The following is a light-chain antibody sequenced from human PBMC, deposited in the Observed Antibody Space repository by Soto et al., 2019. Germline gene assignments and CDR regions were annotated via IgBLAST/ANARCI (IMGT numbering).Light chain of an antibody. CDR2: AAS. V-gene: IGKV3-20*01. CDR1: QSVSNSF. J-gene: IGKJ2*01. CDR3: QQYGSSLGVT. Sequence: EIVLTQSPGTLSLSPGDRATLSCRASQSVSNSFLAWYQQKPGQAPRLLIYAASSRATGIPDRFSGSGSETDFTLTISRLEPEDFAVYFCQQYGSSLGVTFGQGTKLEI.